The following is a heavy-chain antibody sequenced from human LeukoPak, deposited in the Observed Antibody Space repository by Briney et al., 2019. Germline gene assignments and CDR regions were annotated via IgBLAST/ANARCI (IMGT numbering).Heavy chain of an antibody. V-gene: IGHV4-39*07. CDR3: ARDRYSSSLAWFDP. Sequence: SETLSLTCTVSGGSISSSSYYWGWIRQPPGKGLEWIGSIYYSGSTYYNPSLKSRVTISVDTSKNQFSLKLSSVTAADTAVYYCARDRYSSSLAWFDPWGQGTLVTVSS. J-gene: IGHJ5*02. CDR2: IYYSGST. CDR1: GGSISSSSYY. D-gene: IGHD6-6*01.